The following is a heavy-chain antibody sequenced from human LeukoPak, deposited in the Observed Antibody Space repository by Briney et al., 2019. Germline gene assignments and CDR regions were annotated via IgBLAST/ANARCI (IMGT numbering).Heavy chain of an antibody. V-gene: IGHV1-18*04. CDR2: ISVYRSKT. CDR1: GYTFTSNY. CDR3: ARDNGDYNFDY. Sequence: ASVKVSCKASGYTFTSNYIHWVRQAPGQGLEWMGWISVYRSKTNYAQKFQGRITLTTDASTRTTFMELRSLRSDDTAVYYCARDNGDYNFDYWGQGTLVTVSS. J-gene: IGHJ4*02. D-gene: IGHD4-17*01.